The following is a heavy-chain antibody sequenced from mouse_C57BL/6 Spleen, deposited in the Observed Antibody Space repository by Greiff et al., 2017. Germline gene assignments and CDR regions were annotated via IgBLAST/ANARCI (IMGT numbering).Heavy chain of an antibody. D-gene: IGHD1-1*01. CDR1: GYTFTSYW. CDR3: ARGNYYGSSYDAWFAY. J-gene: IGHJ3*01. CDR2: IHPNSGST. Sequence: VQLQQPGAELVKPGASVKLSCKASGYTFTSYWMHWVKQRPGQGLEWIGMIHPNSGSTNYNEKFKSKATLTVDKSSSTAYMQLSSLTSGDSSVYYCARGNYYGSSYDAWFAYWGQGTLVTVAA. V-gene: IGHV1-64*01.